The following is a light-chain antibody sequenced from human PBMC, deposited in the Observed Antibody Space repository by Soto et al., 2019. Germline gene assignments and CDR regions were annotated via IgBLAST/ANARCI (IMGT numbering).Light chain of an antibody. Sequence: QAVVTQEPSLTVSPGGTVTLTCGSSTGPATSSHYPYWFQQKPGQAPRTLIYDTSNRYSWTPARFSASLLGDKAALTLSGAQPEDEADYYCLLLYRGNRRVFGAGTKLTVL. CDR2: DTS. V-gene: IGLV7-46*01. CDR1: TGPATSSHY. J-gene: IGLJ1*01. CDR3: LLLYRGNRRV.